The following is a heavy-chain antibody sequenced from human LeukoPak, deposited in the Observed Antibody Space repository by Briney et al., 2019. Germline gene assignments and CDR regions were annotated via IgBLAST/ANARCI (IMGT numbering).Heavy chain of an antibody. Sequence: SETLSLTCTVSGGSVSSGSYYWSWIRQPPGKGLEWIGYIYYSGSTYYNPSLKSRVTISVDTSKNQFSLKLSSVTAADTAVYYCARSARGIAAAGTNAFDIWGQGTMVTVSS. V-gene: IGHV4-61*01. CDR3: ARSARGIAAAGTNAFDI. J-gene: IGHJ3*02. D-gene: IGHD6-13*01. CDR1: GGSVSSGSYY. CDR2: IYYSGST.